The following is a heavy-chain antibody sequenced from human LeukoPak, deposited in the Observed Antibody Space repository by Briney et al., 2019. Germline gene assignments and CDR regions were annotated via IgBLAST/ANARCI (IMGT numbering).Heavy chain of an antibody. CDR2: ISSSGSTI. Sequence: GSLRLSCAPPGFTFSDYYMSWVRPAPGEGLGWVSYISSSGSTIYYADSVKGRFTISRDNAKNSLYLQMNSLRAEDTGVYYCARDYYYDSSGYPGYWGQGTLVTVSS. D-gene: IGHD3-22*01. V-gene: IGHV3-11*01. CDR1: GFTFSDYY. CDR3: ARDYYYDSSGYPGY. J-gene: IGHJ4*02.